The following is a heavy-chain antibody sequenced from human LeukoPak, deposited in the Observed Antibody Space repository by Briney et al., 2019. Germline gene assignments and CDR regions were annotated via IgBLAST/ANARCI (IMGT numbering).Heavy chain of an antibody. CDR2: ISWNSASI. V-gene: IGHV3-9*01. CDR1: GFSFDDYV. J-gene: IGHJ4*02. Sequence: GGSLRLSCAASGFSFDDYVMHWVRQAPGKGLEWVSGISWNSASIGYADSVKGRFTISRDNAENTLYLQMNSLRVEDTAVYYCVRSAFHAGSGNYYDYWGQGTLVTVSS. CDR3: VRSAFHAGSGNYYDY. D-gene: IGHD3-22*01.